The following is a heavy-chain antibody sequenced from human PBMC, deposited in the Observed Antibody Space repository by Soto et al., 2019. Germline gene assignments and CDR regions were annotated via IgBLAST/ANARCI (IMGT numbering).Heavy chain of an antibody. Sequence: PSETLSLTCTVSGGSISSYYWSWIRQPPGKGLEWIGYIYYSGSTNYNPSLKSRVTISVDTSKNQFSLKLSSVTAADTAVHYCAREYYYDSSGYYSFDPWGQGTLVTVSS. J-gene: IGHJ5*02. CDR3: AREYYYDSSGYYSFDP. D-gene: IGHD3-22*01. CDR2: IYYSGST. CDR1: GGSISSYY. V-gene: IGHV4-59*01.